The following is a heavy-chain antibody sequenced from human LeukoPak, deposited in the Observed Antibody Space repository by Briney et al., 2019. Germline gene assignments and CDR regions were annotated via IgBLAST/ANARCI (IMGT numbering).Heavy chain of an antibody. CDR3: ARHPPYYYDSSGYYLDHYYGMDV. Sequence: HGESLKISCKGSGYSLTSYWIGWVRQMPGKGLEWMGIIYPGDSDTRYSPSFQGQVTISADKSISTAYLQWSSLKASDTAMYYCARHPPYYYDSSGYYLDHYYGMDVWGQGTTVTVSS. D-gene: IGHD3-22*01. CDR2: IYPGDSDT. CDR1: GYSLTSYW. V-gene: IGHV5-51*01. J-gene: IGHJ6*02.